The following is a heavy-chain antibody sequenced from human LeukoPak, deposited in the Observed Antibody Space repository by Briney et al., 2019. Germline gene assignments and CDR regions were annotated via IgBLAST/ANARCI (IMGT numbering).Heavy chain of an antibody. V-gene: IGHV3-23*01. CDR1: GFTFSSYA. CDR2: ISGSGGST. D-gene: IGHD2-15*01. CDR3: AKVRSPYYYYGMDV. Sequence: GGSLRLSCAASGFTFSSYAMSWVRQAPGKGLEWVSAISGSGGSTYYADSVKGRFTISRDNSKNMLYLQMNSLRAEDTAVYYGAKVRSPYYYYGMDVWGQGTTVTVSS. J-gene: IGHJ6*02.